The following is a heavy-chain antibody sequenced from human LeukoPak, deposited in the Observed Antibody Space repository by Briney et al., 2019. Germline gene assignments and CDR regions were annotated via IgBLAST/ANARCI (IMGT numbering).Heavy chain of an antibody. CDR3: AKGMGITIFGVVMEGKAFDY. CDR2: ISCDGSNK. CDR1: GFTFSSYA. V-gene: IGHV3-30-3*01. D-gene: IGHD3-3*01. Sequence: PGGSLRLSCAASGFTFSSYAMHWVRQAPGKGLEWVAVISCDGSNKYYADSVKGRFTISRDNSKNTLYLQMNSLRAEDTAVYYCAKGMGITIFGVVMEGKAFDYWGQGTLVTVSS. J-gene: IGHJ4*02.